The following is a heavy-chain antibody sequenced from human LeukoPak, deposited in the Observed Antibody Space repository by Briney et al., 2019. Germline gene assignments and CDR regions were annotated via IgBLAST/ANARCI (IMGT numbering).Heavy chain of an antibody. Sequence: GGSLRLSCAASGFTFSDSFMSWVRQAPGKGLEWVGRSRNKADSYTAEYAASVKGRFTISRVESKNSLYLQISSLETEDAAVYYCATSSWYRLAYWGQGSLVTVSS. D-gene: IGHD6-13*01. V-gene: IGHV3-72*01. CDR3: ATSSWYRLAY. CDR2: SRNKADSYTA. CDR1: GFTFSDSF. J-gene: IGHJ4*02.